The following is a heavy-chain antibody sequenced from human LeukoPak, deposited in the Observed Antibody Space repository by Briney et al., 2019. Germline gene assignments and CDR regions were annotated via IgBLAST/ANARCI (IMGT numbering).Heavy chain of an antibody. V-gene: IGHV1-18*01. J-gene: IGHJ4*02. D-gene: IGHD3-16*01. CDR1: GYTFTSYG. Sequence: ASVKVSCKASGYTFTSYGISWVRQAPGQGLEWMGWISAYNGNTDYAQSLQGRVTMTIDTSTSTVYMELRSLRSDDTAVYYCARDVGRSYDLDYWGQGTQVTVSS. CDR3: ARDVGRSYDLDY. CDR2: ISAYNGNT.